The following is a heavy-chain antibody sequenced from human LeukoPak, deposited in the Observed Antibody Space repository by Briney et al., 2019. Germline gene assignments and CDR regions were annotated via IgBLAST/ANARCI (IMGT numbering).Heavy chain of an antibody. V-gene: IGHV4-4*07. D-gene: IGHD3-3*02. CDR1: GGSISNYY. CDR3: ARHFAFSYYYMDV. CDR2: IYTSGST. Sequence: SETLSLTCSVSGGSISNYYYSWIRQAAGKGLEWIGRIYTSGSTKYNPSLKSRVIISVDRSKRQVSLKLSSVTAADTAVYYCARHFAFSYYYMDVWGKGTTVTVSS. J-gene: IGHJ6*03.